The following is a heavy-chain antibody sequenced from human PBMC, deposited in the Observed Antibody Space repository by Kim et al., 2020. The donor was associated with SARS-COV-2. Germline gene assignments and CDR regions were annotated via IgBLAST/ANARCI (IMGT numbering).Heavy chain of an antibody. V-gene: IGHV1-69*13. CDR2: IIPIFGTA. CDR1: GDTFSSHA. Sequence: PVKVSCKASGDTFSSHAISWVRQAPGQGLEWMGGIIPIFGTANYAQKFQGRVTITADESTSTAYMELSSLRSEDTAVYYCARVVRPNTYYDILTGYYNADYYCCGMDVWGQGTTVTVSS. CDR3: ARVVRPNTYYDILTGYYNADYYCCGMDV. J-gene: IGHJ6*02. D-gene: IGHD3-9*01.